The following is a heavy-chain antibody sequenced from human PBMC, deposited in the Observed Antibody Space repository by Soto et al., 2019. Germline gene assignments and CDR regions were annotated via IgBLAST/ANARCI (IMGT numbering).Heavy chain of an antibody. CDR2: ISSDGGDK. CDR1: GFSFSNYG. J-gene: IGHJ3*02. Sequence: QVQLVESGGDVVQPGRSLRLSCAASGFSFSNYGMHWVRQAPGKGLEWVAVISSDGGDKYYADSVKGRFTISRDNSQNTLYLQMNSLRPEDTAMYYCANRGYKYAFDIWGQGTMVTVSS. CDR3: ANRGYKYAFDI. D-gene: IGHD5-12*01. V-gene: IGHV3-30*18.